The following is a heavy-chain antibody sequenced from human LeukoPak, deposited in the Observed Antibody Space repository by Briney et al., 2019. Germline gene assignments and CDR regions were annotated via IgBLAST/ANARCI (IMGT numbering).Heavy chain of an antibody. CDR3: ASEKRGNAFDI. D-gene: IGHD3-16*01. Sequence: GGSLRLSCAASGFTFSSYAMHWVRQAPGKGLEWVAVISYDGSNKYYADSVKGRFTISRDNSKNTLYLQMNSLRAEDTAVYYCASEKRGNAFDIWGQGTMVTVSS. CDR1: GFTFSSYA. V-gene: IGHV3-30-3*01. J-gene: IGHJ3*02. CDR2: ISYDGSNK.